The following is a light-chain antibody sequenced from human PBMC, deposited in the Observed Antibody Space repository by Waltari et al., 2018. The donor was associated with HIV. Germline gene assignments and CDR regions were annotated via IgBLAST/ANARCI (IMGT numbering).Light chain of an antibody. CDR3: QVWDTNTEVA. CDR2: RDN. Sequence: SFELTQPLSVSVALGQTARITCGGSNIGGEFGQGYQQKPGQAPILVIYRDNNRPSEIPERFSGSSSGNTATLTISRVQVGDEADYYCQVWDTNTEVAFGGGTKLTVL. CDR1: NIGGEF. V-gene: IGLV3-9*01. J-gene: IGLJ2*01.